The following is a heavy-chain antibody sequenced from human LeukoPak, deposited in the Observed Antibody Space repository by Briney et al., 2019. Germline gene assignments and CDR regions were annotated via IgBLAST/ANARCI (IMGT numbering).Heavy chain of an antibody. CDR2: IYSDGSST. CDR3: AREWDDYVWGSYQGGAFDI. CDR1: GFTFSSYW. Sequence: GALRLSCATSGFTFSSYWMHWGRQAPGKGLGWVSRIYSDGSSTSYADSVKGRFTISRDNAKNTLYLQMNSLRAEDTAVYYCAREWDDYVWGSYQGGAFDIWGQGTMVTVSS. D-gene: IGHD3-16*02. V-gene: IGHV3-74*01. J-gene: IGHJ3*02.